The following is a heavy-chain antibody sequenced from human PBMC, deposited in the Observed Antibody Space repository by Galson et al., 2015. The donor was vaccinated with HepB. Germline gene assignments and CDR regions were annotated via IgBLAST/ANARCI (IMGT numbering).Heavy chain of an antibody. CDR2: INPSDGRT. D-gene: IGHD5-24*01. V-gene: IGHV1-46*04. J-gene: IGHJ4*02. CDR3: ARERDPGWARTGYFDY. Sequence: SVKVSCKASGYNFATYYIHWVRQAPGHELEWMGVINPSDGRTTYAQKLQGRVTMTRDTSSSTVYMDLNSLRSDDTAVYFWARERDPGWARTGYFDYWGQGTPVTVSS. CDR1: GYNFATYY.